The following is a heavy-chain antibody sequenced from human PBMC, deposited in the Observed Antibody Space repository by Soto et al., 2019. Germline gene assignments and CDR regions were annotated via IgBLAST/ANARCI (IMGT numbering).Heavy chain of an antibody. CDR1: GFTFSSYA. D-gene: IGHD3-10*01. CDR2: ISYDGSNK. J-gene: IGHJ5*02. Sequence: GGSLRLSCAASGFTFSSYAMHWVRQAPGKGLEWVAVISYDGSNKYYADSVKGRFTISRDNSKNTLYLQMNSLRAEDTAVYYCARDKYGRRNWFDPWGQGTLVTVSS. V-gene: IGHV3-30-3*01. CDR3: ARDKYGRRNWFDP.